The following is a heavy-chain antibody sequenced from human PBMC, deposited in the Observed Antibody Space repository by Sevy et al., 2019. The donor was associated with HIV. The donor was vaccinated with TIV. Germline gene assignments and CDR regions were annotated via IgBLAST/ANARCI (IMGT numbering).Heavy chain of an antibody. Sequence: SETLSLTCTVSGGSISSSSYYWGWIRQPPGKGLEWIGSIYYSGSTYYNPSLKSQVTISVDTSKNQFSLKLSSVTAADTAVYYCARQSRPSSGYYYVDWFDPWGQGTLVTVSS. CDR1: GGSISSSSYY. V-gene: IGHV4-39*01. J-gene: IGHJ5*02. CDR2: IYYSGST. CDR3: ARQSRPSSGYYYVDWFDP. D-gene: IGHD3-22*01.